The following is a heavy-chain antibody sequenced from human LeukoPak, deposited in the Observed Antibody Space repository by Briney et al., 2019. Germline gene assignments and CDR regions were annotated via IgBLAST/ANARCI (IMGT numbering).Heavy chain of an antibody. CDR2: ISYDGSNK. V-gene: IGHV3-30*18. Sequence: GGSLRLSCAASGFTFSSYGMHWVRQAPGKGLEWVAVISYDGSNKYYADSVKGRFTISRDNSKNTLYLQMNSLRAEDTAVYYCAKDLAYYYDSSGYRQFDYWGQGTLVTVSS. J-gene: IGHJ4*02. D-gene: IGHD3-22*01. CDR1: GFTFSSYG. CDR3: AKDLAYYYDSSGYRQFDY.